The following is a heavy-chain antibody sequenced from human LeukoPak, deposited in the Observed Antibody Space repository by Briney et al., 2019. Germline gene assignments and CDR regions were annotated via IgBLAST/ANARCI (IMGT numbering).Heavy chain of an antibody. D-gene: IGHD3-10*01. CDR2: MDPSGSQK. CDR1: GFTFNRSW. CDR3: AIWASGNY. J-gene: IGHJ4*02. Sequence: PGGSLRLSCAASGFTFNRSWLNWVSQAPGRGLEWVANMDPSGSQKRCVDSVKGRFTISKDNPGTSLYLEMNSLRTEDTAIYYCAIWASGNYWGQGTLVTVSS. V-gene: IGHV3-7*01.